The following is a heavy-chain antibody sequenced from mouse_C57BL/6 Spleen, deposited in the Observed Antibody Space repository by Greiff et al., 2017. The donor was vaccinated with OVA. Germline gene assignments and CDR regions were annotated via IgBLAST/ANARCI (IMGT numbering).Heavy chain of an antibody. CDR1: GYTFTSYW. D-gene: IGHD1-1*01. CDR2: IYPGSGST. V-gene: IGHV1-55*01. J-gene: IGHJ4*01. CDR3: ARSYGSSPYYYAMDY. Sequence: QVQLQQPGAELVKPGASVKMSCKASGYTFTSYWITWVKQRPGQGLEWIGDIYPGSGSTNYNEKFKSKATLTVDTSSSTAYMQLSSLTSEDSAVYYCARSYGSSPYYYAMDYWGQGTSVTVSS.